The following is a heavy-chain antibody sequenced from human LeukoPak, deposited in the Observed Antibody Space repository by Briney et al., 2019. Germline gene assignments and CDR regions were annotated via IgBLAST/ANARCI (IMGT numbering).Heavy chain of an antibody. D-gene: IGHD6-25*01. CDR2: VNRDGSST. J-gene: IGHJ4*02. V-gene: IGHV3-74*01. CDR1: GFTFSNYW. Sequence: PGGSLRLSCAASGFTFSNYWMHWVRQAPGKGLVWVSRVNRDGSSTYYAASVKGRFTISRDNAKNTLYLQMNSLRAEDTAVYFCARDDYSSADYWGQGTLVTVSS. CDR3: ARDDYSSADY.